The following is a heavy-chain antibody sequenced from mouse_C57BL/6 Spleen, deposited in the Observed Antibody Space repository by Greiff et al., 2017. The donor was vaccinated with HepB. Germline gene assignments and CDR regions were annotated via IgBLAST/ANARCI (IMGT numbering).Heavy chain of an antibody. Sequence: VQVVESGPELVKPGASVKISCKASGYAFSSSWMNWVKQRPGKGLEWIGRIYPGDGDTNYNGKFKGKATLTADKSSSTAYMQLSSLTSEDSAIYFCARDPYDWFAYWGQGTLVTVSA. CDR3: ARDPYDWFAY. D-gene: IGHD2-12*01. V-gene: IGHV1-82*01. J-gene: IGHJ3*01. CDR1: GYAFSSSW. CDR2: IYPGDGDT.